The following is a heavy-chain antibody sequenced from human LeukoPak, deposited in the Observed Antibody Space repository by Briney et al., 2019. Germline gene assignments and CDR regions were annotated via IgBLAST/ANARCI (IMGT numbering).Heavy chain of an antibody. CDR2: FYSSGST. V-gene: IGHV4-39*07. Sequence: SETLSLTCTVSGGSISSDSDYWGWVRQPPGEGLEWIGSFYSSGSTYSNPSLKSRVTMSIDTSKNQFSLKLRSVTAADTAIYYCARESVGGFGEPTFDYWGQGTPVTVSS. J-gene: IGHJ4*02. CDR3: ARESVGGFGEPTFDY. CDR1: GGSISSDSDY. D-gene: IGHD3-10*01.